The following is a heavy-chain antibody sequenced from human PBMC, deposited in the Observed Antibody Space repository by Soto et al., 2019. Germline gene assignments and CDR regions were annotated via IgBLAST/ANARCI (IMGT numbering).Heavy chain of an antibody. CDR2: ISYDGSNK. V-gene: IGHV3-30*18. CDR1: GFTFSSYG. D-gene: IGHD3-22*01. CDR3: AKVGYDSSGYYYYGMDV. J-gene: IGHJ6*02. Sequence: GGSLRLSCAASGFTFSSYGMHWVRQAPGKGLEWVAVISYDGSNKYYADSVKGRFTISRDNSKNTLYLQMNSLRAEDMAVYYCAKVGYDSSGYYYYGMDVWGQGTTVTVSS.